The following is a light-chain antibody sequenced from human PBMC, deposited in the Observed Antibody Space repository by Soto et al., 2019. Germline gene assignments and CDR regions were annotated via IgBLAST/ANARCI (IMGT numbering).Light chain of an antibody. CDR2: AAS. Sequence: IQMTQSPSSLSSSVGDRVTITCRASQGIGNYLAWYQQRPGKVPKLLIYAASTLQSGVPSRFSGSGSGPDFTLTISSLQPEDVATYYCQKYDHAPLTVGGGTKVDI. CDR1: QGIGNY. CDR3: QKYDHAPLT. J-gene: IGKJ4*01. V-gene: IGKV1-27*01.